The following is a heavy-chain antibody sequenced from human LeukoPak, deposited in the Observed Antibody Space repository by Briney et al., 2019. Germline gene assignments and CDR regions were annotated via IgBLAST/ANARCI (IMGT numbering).Heavy chain of an antibody. Sequence: GGSLRLSCAASGFQFSTYGMHWVRQAPGKGPEWVGVIWYDGSNKIYAESVKGRFTISRDNSKNTLYLQMNSLRAEDTAVYYCARAVISYNSGWYYFDYWGQGTLVTVSS. CDR3: ARAVISYNSGWYYFDY. J-gene: IGHJ4*02. V-gene: IGHV3-33*01. CDR2: IWYDGSNK. D-gene: IGHD6-19*01. CDR1: GFQFSTYG.